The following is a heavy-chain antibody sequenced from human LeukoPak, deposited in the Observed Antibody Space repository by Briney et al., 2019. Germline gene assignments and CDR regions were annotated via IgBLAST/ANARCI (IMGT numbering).Heavy chain of an antibody. D-gene: IGHD6-19*01. V-gene: IGHV4-39*01. J-gene: IGHJ4*02. Sequence: PSETLSLTCTVSGGSISSSSYYWGWIRQPPGKGLEWIGNIYYSGSTNYNPSLKSRVTISVDTSKNQFSLKLSSVTAADTAVYYCARLSTTRWLKPLYFDYWGQGTLVTVSS. CDR2: IYYSGST. CDR3: ARLSTTRWLKPLYFDY. CDR1: GGSISSSSYY.